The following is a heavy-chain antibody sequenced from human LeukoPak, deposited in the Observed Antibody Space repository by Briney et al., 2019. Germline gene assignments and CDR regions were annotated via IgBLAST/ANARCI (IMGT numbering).Heavy chain of an antibody. Sequence: GGSLRLSCAASGFSFSTTWMHWVRQAPGKGLEWVALIYSDSSRTTYADSVKGRFTISRDNAKNTVYLQMSSLRVEDTAVYFCTKDAGYPSDYWGQGILVPVSS. CDR2: IYSDSSRT. J-gene: IGHJ4*02. V-gene: IGHV3-74*01. D-gene: IGHD2-15*01. CDR1: GFSFSTTW. CDR3: TKDAGYPSDY.